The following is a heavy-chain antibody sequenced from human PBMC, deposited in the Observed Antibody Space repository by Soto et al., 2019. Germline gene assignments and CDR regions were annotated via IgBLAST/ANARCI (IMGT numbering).Heavy chain of an antibody. J-gene: IGHJ4*02. V-gene: IGHV3-23*01. CDR2: ISGSGGST. CDR3: AKDYHELWLGEPNHGDY. CDR1: GFTFSSYA. D-gene: IGHD3-10*01. Sequence: EVQLLESGGGLVQPGGSLRLSCAASGFTFSSYAMSWVRQAPGKGLEWVSAISGSGGSTYYADSVKGRFTISRDNSKNTLYLQLNSLRAEDTAVYYCAKDYHELWLGEPNHGDYWGQGTLVTVSS.